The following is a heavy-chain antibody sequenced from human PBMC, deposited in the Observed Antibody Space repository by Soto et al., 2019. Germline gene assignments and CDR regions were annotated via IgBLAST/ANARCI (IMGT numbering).Heavy chain of an antibody. CDR2: ISGRSNTI. CDR1: GFTFSDYN. D-gene: IGHD3-22*01. J-gene: IGHJ4*02. CDR3: AREGDGSGFFSDF. V-gene: IGHV3-48*01. Sequence: EVQLVESGGGLVQPGGPLRLSCVASGFTFSDYNMNWVRQAPGKGLGWVSFISGRSNTIYYADSVKGRFTISRDNAKNSLYLLMNSLRAEDTAVYYCAREGDGSGFFSDFWGQGTLVTVSS.